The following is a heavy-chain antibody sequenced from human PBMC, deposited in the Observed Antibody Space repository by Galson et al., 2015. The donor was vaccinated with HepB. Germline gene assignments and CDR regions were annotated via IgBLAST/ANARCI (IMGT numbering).Heavy chain of an antibody. J-gene: IGHJ4*02. CDR2: IRSKANSYAT. V-gene: IGHV3-73*01. CDR3: TSPSSDSFWAWPSDY. D-gene: IGHD2/OR15-2a*01. Sequence: SLRLSCAASGFTFSGSAMHWVRQASGKGLEWVGRIRSKANSYATAYAASVKGRFTISRDDSKNTAYLQMNSLKTEDTAVYYCTSPSSDSFWAWPSDYWGQGTLVTVSS. CDR1: GFTFSGSA.